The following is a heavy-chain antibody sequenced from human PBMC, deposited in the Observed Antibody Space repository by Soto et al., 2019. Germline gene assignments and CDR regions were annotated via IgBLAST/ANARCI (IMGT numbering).Heavy chain of an antibody. J-gene: IGHJ4*02. V-gene: IGHV4-34*01. CDR3: ARAYDYIWGSYRQLDY. CDR2: INHSGST. D-gene: IGHD3-16*02. CDR1: GGSFSGYY. Sequence: SETLSLTCAVDGGSFSGYYWSWIRQPPGKGLEWIGEINHSGSTNYNPSLKSRVTISVDTSKNQFSLKLSSVTAADTAVYYCARAYDYIWGSYRQLDYWGQGTLVTVSS.